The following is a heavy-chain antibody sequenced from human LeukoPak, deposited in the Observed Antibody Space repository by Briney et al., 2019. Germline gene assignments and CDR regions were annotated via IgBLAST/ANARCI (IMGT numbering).Heavy chain of an antibody. J-gene: IGHJ4*02. Sequence: SQTLSLTCTVSGGSISSGGYYWSWIRQHPGKGLEWIGYIYYSGSTYYNPSLKSRVTISVDTSKNQFSLKLSSVTAADTAVYYCARGPSPSYSSSWYYFDYWGQGTLVTVSS. CDR1: GGSISSGGYY. D-gene: IGHD6-13*01. CDR2: IYYSGST. CDR3: ARGPSPSYSSSWYYFDY. V-gene: IGHV4-31*03.